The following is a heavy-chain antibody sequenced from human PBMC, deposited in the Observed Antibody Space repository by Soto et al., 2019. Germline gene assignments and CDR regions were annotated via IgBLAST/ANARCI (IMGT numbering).Heavy chain of an antibody. J-gene: IGHJ2*01. CDR3: SRARYLNWGLGLRWYFDL. CDR2: ISAYNGNK. Sequence: ASVKVSCKASGYTFTSYGISWVRQAPGQGLEWMGWISAYNGNKNYAQKLQGRVTMTTDTSTSTAYMELRSLRSEDTAEYYCSRARYLNWGLGLRWYFDLWGRGTLVTVSS. D-gene: IGHD3-9*01. CDR1: GYTFTSYG. V-gene: IGHV1-18*01.